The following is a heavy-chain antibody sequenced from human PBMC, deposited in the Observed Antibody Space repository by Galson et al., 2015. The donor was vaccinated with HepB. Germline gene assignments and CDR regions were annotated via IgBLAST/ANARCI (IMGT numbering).Heavy chain of an antibody. Sequence: SLRLSCAASGFTFGDYAMSWVRQAPGKGLEWVGFIRSKAYGGTTEYAASVKGRFTISRDDSKSIAYLQMNSLKTEDTAVYYCTRDHTLRYFDWLLSGTFDYWGQGTLVTVSS. CDR1: GFTFGDYA. J-gene: IGHJ4*02. CDR3: TRDHTLRYFDWLLSGTFDY. CDR2: IRSKAYGGTT. V-gene: IGHV3-49*04. D-gene: IGHD3-9*01.